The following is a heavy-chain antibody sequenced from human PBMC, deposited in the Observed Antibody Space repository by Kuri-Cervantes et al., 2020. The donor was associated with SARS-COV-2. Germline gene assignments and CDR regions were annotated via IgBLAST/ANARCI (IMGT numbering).Heavy chain of an antibody. V-gene: IGHV1-18*01. J-gene: IGHJ4*02. CDR2: ISAYNGNT. CDR3: ARDPNYDSSGYYGLTFDY. Sequence: ASVKVSCKASGYTFTSYGISWVRQAPGQGLEWMGWISAYNGNTNYAQKLQGRVTMTTDTSTSTAYMELRSLRSDDTAMYYCARDPNYDSSGYYGLTFDYWGQGTLVTVSS. CDR1: GYTFTSYG. D-gene: IGHD3-22*01.